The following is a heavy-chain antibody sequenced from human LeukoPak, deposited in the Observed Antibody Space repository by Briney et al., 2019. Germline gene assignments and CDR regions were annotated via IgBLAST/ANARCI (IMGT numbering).Heavy chain of an antibody. V-gene: IGHV5-51*01. CDR1: GYSFTSYW. D-gene: IGHD3-22*01. Sequence: GESLKISCKGSGYSFTSYWIGWVRQMPGKGLEWMGIIYPGDSDTRYSPSFQGRVTISADKSISTAYLQWSSLKASDTAMYYCARQGYYYGSTGYYIIDYWGQGTLVTVSS. CDR3: ARQGYYYGSTGYYIIDY. CDR2: IYPGDSDT. J-gene: IGHJ4*02.